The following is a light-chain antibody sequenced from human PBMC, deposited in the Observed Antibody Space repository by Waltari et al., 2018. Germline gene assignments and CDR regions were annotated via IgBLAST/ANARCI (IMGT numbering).Light chain of an antibody. CDR2: GAS. CDR3: QQYNNWPLT. J-gene: IGKJ4*01. V-gene: IGKV3-15*01. CDR1: QTIRDN. Sequence: EIVMTQSPATLSVSPGASATLPCRASQTIRDNLAWYQQKPGQAPRLLIYGASIRATSIPAGFTGSGSGTEFTLTISSLQSEDFAVYYCQQYNNWPLTFGGGTKVEIK.